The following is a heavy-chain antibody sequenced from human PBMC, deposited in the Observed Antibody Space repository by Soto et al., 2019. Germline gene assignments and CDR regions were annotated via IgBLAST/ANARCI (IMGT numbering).Heavy chain of an antibody. J-gene: IGHJ5*02. D-gene: IGHD2-15*01. CDR3: ARAATLVASWFEP. CDR1: GYTFTSYA. Sequence: ASVKVSCKASGYTFTSYAMHWVRQAPGQRLEWMGWINAGNGNTKYSQKFQGRVTITRDTSASTAYMELSSLRSEDTAVYYCARAATLVASWFEPWGQGTLVTVS. V-gene: IGHV1-3*01. CDR2: INAGNGNT.